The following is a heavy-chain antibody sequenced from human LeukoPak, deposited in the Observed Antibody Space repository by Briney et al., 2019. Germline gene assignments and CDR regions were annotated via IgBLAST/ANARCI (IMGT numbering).Heavy chain of an antibody. J-gene: IGHJ4*02. CDR2: IYYSGST. D-gene: IGHD3-3*01. CDR3: ARDGANYDFPFDY. Sequence: LRLSCAASGFTFSDYYMSWIRQPPGKGLEWIGYIYYSGSTYYNPSLKSRVTISVDTSKNQFSLKLSSVTAADTAVYYCARDGANYDFPFDYWGQGTLVTVSS. V-gene: IGHV4-30-4*08. CDR1: GFTFSDYY.